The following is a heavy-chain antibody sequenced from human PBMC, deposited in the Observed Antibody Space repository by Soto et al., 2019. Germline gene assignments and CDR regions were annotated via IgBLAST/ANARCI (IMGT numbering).Heavy chain of an antibody. D-gene: IGHD3-9*01. J-gene: IGHJ5*01. Sequence: ASVKVSCKASGYTFTSYNMHWVRQAPGQGLEWMGMINPRGGSPNYAQTLQGRVTLTSDTSTSTVYMELSSLRSEDTAVYYCARGGYDTGSAWGQGTLVTVPQ. CDR2: INPRGGSP. CDR1: GYTFTSYN. CDR3: ARGGYDTGSA. V-gene: IGHV1-46*01.